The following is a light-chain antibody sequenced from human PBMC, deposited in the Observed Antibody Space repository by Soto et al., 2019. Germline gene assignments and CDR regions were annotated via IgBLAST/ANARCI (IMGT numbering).Light chain of an antibody. Sequence: DIQMTQTPPSLSASVGDRVTITCRASQAISKYLAWYQQKPGKVPKLLIYAASTLQSGVPSRFSGSGSGTDFTLTISSLQPEDVATYYCQHASSFPLTFGGGTKVENK. J-gene: IGKJ4*01. CDR3: QHASSFPLT. V-gene: IGKV1-27*01. CDR1: QAISKY. CDR2: AAS.